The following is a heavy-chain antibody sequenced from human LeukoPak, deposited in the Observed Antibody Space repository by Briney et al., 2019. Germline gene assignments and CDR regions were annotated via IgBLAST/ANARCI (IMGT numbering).Heavy chain of an antibody. J-gene: IGHJ4*02. CDR3: ASRYSSGWYPY. V-gene: IGHV4-59*08. Sequence: PSETLSLTCTVSGGSISIYYWSWIRQPPGKGLEWIGYIYYSGSTNYNPSLKSRVTISVDTSKNQFSLKLSSVTAADTAVYYCASRYSSGWYPYWGQGTLVTVSS. CDR1: GGSISIYY. D-gene: IGHD6-19*01. CDR2: IYYSGST.